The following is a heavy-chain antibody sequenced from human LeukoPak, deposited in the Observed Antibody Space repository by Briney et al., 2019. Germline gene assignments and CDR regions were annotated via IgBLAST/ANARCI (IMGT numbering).Heavy chain of an antibody. D-gene: IGHD5-18*01. J-gene: IGHJ4*02. V-gene: IGHV4-34*01. Sequence: SETLSPTCAVYGGSFSGYYWSWIRQPPGKGLEWIGEINHSGSTNYNPSLKSRVTISVDTSKNQFSLKLSSVTAADTAVYYCARGRYSYGYYFDYWGQGTLVTVSS. CDR3: ARGRYSYGYYFDY. CDR1: GGSFSGYY. CDR2: INHSGST.